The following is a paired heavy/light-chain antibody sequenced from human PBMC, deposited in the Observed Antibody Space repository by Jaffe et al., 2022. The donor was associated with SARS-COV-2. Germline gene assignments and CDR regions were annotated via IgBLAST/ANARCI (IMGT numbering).Light chain of an antibody. CDR1: SSDVGSYNL. J-gene: IGLJ2*01. CDR3: CSYAGSSTVV. CDR2: DVN. V-gene: IGLV2-23*02. Sequence: QSALTQPASVSGSPGQSITISCTGTSSDVGSYNLVSWYQHHPGKAPKFMIFDVNKRPSGVSNRFSGSKSGNTASLTISGLQSEDEADYYCCSYAGSSTVVFGGGTKLTVL.
Heavy chain of an antibody. V-gene: IGHV4-31*03. CDR1: GDSISSADYY. CDR3: AMKPNRLSYFDY. J-gene: IGHJ4*02. Sequence: QVQLQESGPGLVKPSQTLSLSCSVSGDSISSADYYWSWIRHLPGRGLEWIGYTHHHGLTYYNPSLKSRLIMSIDTSKNQFSLELSSVTAADTAVYYCAMKPNRLSYFDYWGQGAPVTVSS. CDR2: THHHGLT. D-gene: IGHD7-27*01.